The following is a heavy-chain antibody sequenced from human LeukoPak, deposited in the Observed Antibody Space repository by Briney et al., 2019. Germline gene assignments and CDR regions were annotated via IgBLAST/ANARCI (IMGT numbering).Heavy chain of an antibody. V-gene: IGHV4-59*08. CDR3: ARSGPPDYFDY. D-gene: IGHD1-14*01. CDR2: IYYSGST. CDR1: GGSISSYY. J-gene: IGHJ4*02. Sequence: SETPSLTCTVSGGSISSYYWSWIRQPPGKGLEWIGYIYYSGSTNYNPSLKSRVIISVDTSKNQFSLKLSSVTAADTAVYYCARSGPPDYFDYWGQGTLVTVSS.